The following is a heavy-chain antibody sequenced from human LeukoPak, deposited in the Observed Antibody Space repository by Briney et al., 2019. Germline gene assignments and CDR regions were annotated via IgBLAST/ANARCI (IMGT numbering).Heavy chain of an antibody. CDR1: GFTFTDYY. J-gene: IGHJ4*02. CDR3: ATDGGNHNFNY. D-gene: IGHD1-14*01. Sequence: ASVKVSCKASGFTFTDYYLHWVRQAPGQGLEWMGRIILNGGATNYAQKFQGRVTLTRDTFISTAYMELSRQTSDDTAVYYCATDGGNHNFNYWGQGTLVTVSS. CDR2: IILNGGAT. V-gene: IGHV1-2*06.